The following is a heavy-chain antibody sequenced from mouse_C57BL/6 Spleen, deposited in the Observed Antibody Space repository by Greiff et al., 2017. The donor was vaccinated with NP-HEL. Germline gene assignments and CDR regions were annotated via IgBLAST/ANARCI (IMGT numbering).Heavy chain of an antibody. CDR3: ASPLTGTPFAY. J-gene: IGHJ3*01. CDR2: IDPSASYT. Sequence: VQLQQSGAELVKPGASVKLSCKASGYTFTSYWMQWVKQRPGQGLEWIGEIDPSASYTNYNQKFKGKATLTVDTSSSTAYMQLSSLTSEDSAVYYCASPLTGTPFAYWGQGTLVTVSA. CDR1: GYTFTSYW. D-gene: IGHD4-1*01. V-gene: IGHV1-50*01.